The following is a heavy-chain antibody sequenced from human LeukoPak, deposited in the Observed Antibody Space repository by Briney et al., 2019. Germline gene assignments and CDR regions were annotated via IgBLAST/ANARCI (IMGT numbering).Heavy chain of an antibody. Sequence: IPSETLSLTCTVSGYSISSGYYWGWIRQPPGKGLEWIGSIYHSGSTYYNPSLKSRVSISVDTSKNQFSLKLSSVTAADTAVYYCARGNENILTGFDYWGQGTLVTVSS. CDR1: GYSISSGYY. CDR3: ARGNENILTGFDY. V-gene: IGHV4-38-2*02. J-gene: IGHJ4*02. D-gene: IGHD3-9*01. CDR2: IYHSGST.